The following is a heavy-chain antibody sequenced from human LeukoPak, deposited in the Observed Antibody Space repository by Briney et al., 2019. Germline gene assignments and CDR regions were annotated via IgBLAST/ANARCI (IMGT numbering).Heavy chain of an antibody. D-gene: IGHD1-1*01. J-gene: IGHJ4*02. CDR3: ARHRNWNDVGVFDY. V-gene: IGHV3-11*01. CDR2: ISSSGSTI. CDR1: GFTFSDYY. Sequence: KAGGSLRLSCAGSGFTFSDYYMSWIRQAPGKGLKWVSYISSSGSTIYYADSVKGRFTISRDNATNPLYLQMNSLRAEDTAVYYCARHRNWNDVGVFDYWGQGTLVTVSS.